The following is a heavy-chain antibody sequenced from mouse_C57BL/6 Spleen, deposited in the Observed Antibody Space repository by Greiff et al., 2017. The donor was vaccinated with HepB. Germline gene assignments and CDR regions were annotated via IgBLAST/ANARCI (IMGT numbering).Heavy chain of an antibody. V-gene: IGHV1-69*01. Sequence: QVQLQQPGAELVMPGASVKLSCKASGYTFTSYWMHWVKQRPGQGLEWIGEIDPSDSYTNYNQKFKGKSTLTVDKSSSTAYMQLSSLTSEDSAVYDCARGYYGYDGYAYWGQGTLVTVSA. CDR2: IDPSDSYT. J-gene: IGHJ3*01. CDR1: GYTFTSYW. CDR3: ARGYYGYDGYAY. D-gene: IGHD2-2*01.